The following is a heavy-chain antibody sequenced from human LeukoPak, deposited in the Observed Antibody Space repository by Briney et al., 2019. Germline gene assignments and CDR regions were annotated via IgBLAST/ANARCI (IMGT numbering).Heavy chain of an antibody. D-gene: IGHD3-3*01. CDR1: GGSISSSSYY. J-gene: IGHJ5*02. V-gene: IGHV4-39*01. CDR2: IYYSGST. Sequence: PSETLSLTCTVSGGSISSSSYYWGWIRQPPGKGLEWIGSIYYSGSTYYNPSLKSRVTISVDTSKNQFSLKLSSVTAADTAVYYCARHGPVVPANTIFGVVIEGWFDPWGQGTLVTVSS. CDR3: ARHGPVVPANTIFGVVIEGWFDP.